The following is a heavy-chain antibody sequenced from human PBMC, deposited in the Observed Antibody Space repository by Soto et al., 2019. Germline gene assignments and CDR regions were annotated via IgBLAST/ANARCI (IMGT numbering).Heavy chain of an antibody. CDR1: GFTFSGYW. V-gene: IGHV3-7*01. CDR2: IKEDGSVK. D-gene: IGHD2-2*03. CDR3: ARIGYSSSSNDY. J-gene: IGHJ4*02. Sequence: GSLRLSCAASGFTFSGYWMTWVRQAPGKGLEWVANIKEDGSVKYYVDSVKGRFTISRDNAKNAVYLQMNSLRVEDTAVYYCARIGYSSSSNDYWGQGTLVTVSS.